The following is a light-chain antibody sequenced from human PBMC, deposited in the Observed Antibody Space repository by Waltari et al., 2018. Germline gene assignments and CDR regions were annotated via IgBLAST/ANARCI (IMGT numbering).Light chain of an antibody. CDR2: GAS. CDR1: QSLSKRY. CDR3: QQYGSSILYT. J-gene: IGKJ2*01. Sequence: EVVFTQSPGTLSLSPGEKATLSCRASQSLSKRYLAWYQQKPGQAPRLLIYGASSRAAGIPDRFSGSGSGTDFSLTINGLEPDDSAVYYCQQYGSSILYTFGQGTKLEIK. V-gene: IGKV3-20*01.